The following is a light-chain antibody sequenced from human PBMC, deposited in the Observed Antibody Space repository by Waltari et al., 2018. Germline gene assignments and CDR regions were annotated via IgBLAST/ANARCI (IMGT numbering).Light chain of an antibody. CDR1: SSDVGEYHY. CDR3: SSYTSSSTLV. V-gene: IGLV2-14*03. Sequence: QSALTKPASVSGSPGQAITLPCTGTSSDVGEYHYVSWYQQHSYNAPKLLIYEVSNRPSGISNRFSGSKSGSTASLTISGLQAEDEADYYCSSYTSSSTLVFGGGTKLTVL. CDR2: EVS. J-gene: IGLJ2*01.